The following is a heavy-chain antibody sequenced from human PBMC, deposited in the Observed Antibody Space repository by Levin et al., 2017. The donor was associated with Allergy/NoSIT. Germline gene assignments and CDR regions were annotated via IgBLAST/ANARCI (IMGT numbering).Heavy chain of an antibody. J-gene: IGHJ6*02. Sequence: GESLKISCAASGFTFSSYAMSWVRQAPGKGLEWVSGISANGGGGGTYYADSVKGRFTISRDNSKNTLYLQMSSLRAEDTALYYCAKGFQTSRLGMDVWGQGTTVTVSS. CDR1: GFTFSSYA. CDR2: ISANGGGGGT. CDR3: AKGFQTSRLGMDV. V-gene: IGHV3-23*01.